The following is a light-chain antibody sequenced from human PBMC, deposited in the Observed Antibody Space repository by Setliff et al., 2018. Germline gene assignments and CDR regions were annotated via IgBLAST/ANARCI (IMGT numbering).Light chain of an antibody. Sequence: QSVLTQPASVSGSPGQSITISCTGTSSDVGGYNYVSWYQQHPGNAPKLMIYEVSNRPSGVSNRFSGSKSGNTASLTISGLQAEGEADYYCSSYTSSSTLEVFGTGTKVTVL. CDR1: SSDVGGYNY. CDR3: SSYTSSSTLEV. CDR2: EVS. J-gene: IGLJ1*01. V-gene: IGLV2-14*01.